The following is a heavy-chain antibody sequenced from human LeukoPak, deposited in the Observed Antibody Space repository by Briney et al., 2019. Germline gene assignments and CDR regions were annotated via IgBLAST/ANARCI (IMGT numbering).Heavy chain of an antibody. J-gene: IGHJ3*02. V-gene: IGHV3-21*01. CDR1: GFTFSSYS. D-gene: IGHD2-2*02. CDR3: ARGGLYCSSTSCYTAWVDYSNHPPTFDI. Sequence: GGSLRLSCAASGFTFSSYSMNWVRQAPGKGLEWVSSISSSSSYIYYADSVEGRFTISRDNAKNSLYLQMNSLRAEDTAVYYCARGGLYCSSTSCYTAWVDYSNHPPTFDIWGQGTMVTVSS. CDR2: ISSSSSYI.